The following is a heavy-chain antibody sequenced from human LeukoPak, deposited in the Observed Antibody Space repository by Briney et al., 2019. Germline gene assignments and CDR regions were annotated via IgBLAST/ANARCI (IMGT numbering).Heavy chain of an antibody. V-gene: IGHV4-59*01. CDR1: GGSISSYY. J-gene: IGHJ4*02. Sequence: PSETLSLTCTVSGGSISSYYWSWIRQPPGKGLEWIGYIYYSGSTNYNPSLKSRVTISVDTSKNQFSLKLSSVTAADTAVYYCARVRGYYDSSGYLSFFDYRGQGTLVTVSS. CDR3: ARVRGYYDSSGYLSFFDY. CDR2: IYYSGST. D-gene: IGHD3-22*01.